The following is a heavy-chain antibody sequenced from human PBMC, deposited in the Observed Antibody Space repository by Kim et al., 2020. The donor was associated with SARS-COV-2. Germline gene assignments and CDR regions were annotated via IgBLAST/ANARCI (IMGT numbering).Heavy chain of an antibody. Sequence: SETLSLTCTVSGVSLSSSTYYWGWIRQPRGKGLEWIGSIYESGATSYSSSLKSRVSISVDTSKNQISLKLTSVTAADTAAYFCARGWFGELTYFYYGMDVWGQGTTVTVSS. CDR1: GVSLSSSTYY. CDR3: ARGWFGELTYFYYGMDV. J-gene: IGHJ6*02. CDR2: IYESGAT. D-gene: IGHD3-10*01. V-gene: IGHV4-39*07.